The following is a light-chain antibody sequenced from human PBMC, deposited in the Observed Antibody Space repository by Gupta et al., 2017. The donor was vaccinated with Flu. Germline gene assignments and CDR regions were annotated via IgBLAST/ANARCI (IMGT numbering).Light chain of an antibody. CDR1: KVGEKS. J-gene: IGLJ2*01. Sequence: KTARITCEGNKVGEKSLRWSQQKPAQAPVLCGYEDSARPSGTPERFSGSNAGNTATLPISRVEAGDEADYYCQVWATNSDLLVFGGGTKRTVL. CDR2: EDS. V-gene: IGLV3-21*03. CDR3: QVWATNSDLLV.